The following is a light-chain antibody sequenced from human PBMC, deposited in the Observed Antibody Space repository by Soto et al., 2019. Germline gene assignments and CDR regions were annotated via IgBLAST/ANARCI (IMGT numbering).Light chain of an antibody. CDR2: WAS. CDR3: QQYYSTPGT. J-gene: IGKJ3*01. V-gene: IGKV4-1*01. CDR1: QSVLYSSNNKNY. Sequence: DIVMTQSPDSLAVCLGERATINCKSSQSVLYSSNNKNYLAWYQQKPGQPPKLLIYWASTRESGVPDRFSGSGSGTDFTLTISSLQAEDVAVYYCQQYYSTPGTFGPGTKVDIK.